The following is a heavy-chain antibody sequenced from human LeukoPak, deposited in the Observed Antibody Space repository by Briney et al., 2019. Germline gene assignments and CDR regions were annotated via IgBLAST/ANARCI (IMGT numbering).Heavy chain of an antibody. CDR1: GGTFSDYA. Sequence: SVKVSCKASGGTFSDYALNWVRQAPGQGLEWMGVFIPILAAANSTQKFQGRVTITADISTNTVYMELSSLRSEDTAVYFCAGIPVFGVVLHQEPVWGKGTTVAVSS. J-gene: IGHJ6*04. V-gene: IGHV1-69*10. CDR3: AGIPVFGVVLHQEPV. CDR2: FIPILAAA. D-gene: IGHD3-3*01.